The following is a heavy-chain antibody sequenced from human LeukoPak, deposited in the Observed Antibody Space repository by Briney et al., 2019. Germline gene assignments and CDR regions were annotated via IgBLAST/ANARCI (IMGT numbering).Heavy chain of an antibody. CDR1: GFTFSRAW. D-gene: IGHD3-22*01. V-gene: IGHV3-23*01. Sequence: PGGSLRLSCAASGFTFSRAWMSWVRQAPGKGLEWVSSISGSDSGTYYADSVKGRFTISRDNSKNTLYLEMNSLRAEDTAVYYCAKDGYYYDSAGYFAIQHFDYWGQGTVVTVSS. J-gene: IGHJ4*02. CDR2: ISGSDSGT. CDR3: AKDGYYYDSAGYFAIQHFDY.